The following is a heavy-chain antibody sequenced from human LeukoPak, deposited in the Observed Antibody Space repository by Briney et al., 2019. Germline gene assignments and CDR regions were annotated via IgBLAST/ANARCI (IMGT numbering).Heavy chain of an antibody. CDR2: ISTSGESA. D-gene: IGHD5/OR15-5a*01. CDR1: GXTFSSYA. V-gene: IGHV3-23*01. J-gene: IGHJ4*02. CDR3: ARDRGVSYFDY. Sequence: PGGSLRLSCPVSGXTFSSYAMSWVRQAPGRGLEWVSVISTSGESAYYADSVKGRFTISRDNPKNTLYLQMNSLRAEDTAVYYCARDRGVSYFDYWGQGTLVTVSS.